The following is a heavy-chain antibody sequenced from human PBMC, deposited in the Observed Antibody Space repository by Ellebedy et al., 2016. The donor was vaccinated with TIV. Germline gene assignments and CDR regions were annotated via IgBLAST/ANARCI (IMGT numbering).Heavy chain of an antibody. V-gene: IGHV1-18*01. Sequence: ASVKVSCKASGYTFTSYGISWVRQAPGQGLEWMGWISAYNGHTNSALDFQGRVTMTTDTSTSTAYMEVRSLRSDDTAVYYCARDRGNILTGHHVDYWGQGTLVTVSS. CDR2: ISAYNGHT. CDR1: GYTFTSYG. D-gene: IGHD3-9*01. CDR3: ARDRGNILTGHHVDY. J-gene: IGHJ4*02.